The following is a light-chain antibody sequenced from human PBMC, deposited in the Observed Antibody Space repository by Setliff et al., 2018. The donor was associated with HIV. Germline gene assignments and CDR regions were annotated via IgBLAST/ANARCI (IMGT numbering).Light chain of an antibody. V-gene: IGLV2-14*03. Sequence: QSALAQPASVSGSPGQSITISCTGTSGDVGTYNFVSWYQQHPGKAPKLMIYDVSNRPSGVSNRFSGSKSGNTASLTISGLQAEDEADYYCSSYTSSTPLYVFGTGTKVTVL. CDR2: DVS. CDR3: SSYTSSTPLYV. CDR1: SGDVGTYNF. J-gene: IGLJ1*01.